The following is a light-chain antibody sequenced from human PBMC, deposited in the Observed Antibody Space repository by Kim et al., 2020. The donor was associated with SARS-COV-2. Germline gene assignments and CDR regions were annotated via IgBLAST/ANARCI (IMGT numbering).Light chain of an antibody. V-gene: IGKV3-11*01. J-gene: IGKJ4*01. CDR3: QQRDNCGA. Sequence: SLPTGKRSTRSCSTSQTENTCLARNLQKPEQAHRLLIYEKTKRDTGSPARFSGSGSGTDFTLTIRSLEPEDFAIYYCQQRDNCGAFGGGTKVDIK. CDR1: QTENTC. CDR2: EKT.